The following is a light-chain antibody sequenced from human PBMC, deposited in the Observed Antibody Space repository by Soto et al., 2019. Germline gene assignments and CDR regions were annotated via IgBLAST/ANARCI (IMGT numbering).Light chain of an antibody. Sequence: QSALTQPASVSGSPGQSITISCTGTSSDVGRYDYVSWYQQHPGKAPKLMIYDVTNRPSGIPDRFSGSKSGNTASLTISGLQAEDEADYYCSSFTNSNTPVVFGGGTKFTVL. J-gene: IGLJ2*01. V-gene: IGLV2-14*01. CDR2: DVT. CDR3: SSFTNSNTPVV. CDR1: SSDVGRYDY.